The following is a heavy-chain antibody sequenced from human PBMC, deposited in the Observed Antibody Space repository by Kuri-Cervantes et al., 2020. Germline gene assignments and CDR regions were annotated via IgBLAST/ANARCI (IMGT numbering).Heavy chain of an antibody. J-gene: IGHJ4*02. CDR2: INPSGGST. D-gene: IGHD6-13*01. CDR3: ARDRQGIAAAGFDY. V-gene: IGHV1-46*01. Sequence: ASVKVSCKASGYTFTSYYMHWVRQAPGQGLEWMGIINPSGGSTSYAQKLQGRVTMTTDKSTSTAYMELRSLRSDDTAVYYCARDRQGIAAAGFDYWGQGTLVTVSS. CDR1: GYTFTSYY.